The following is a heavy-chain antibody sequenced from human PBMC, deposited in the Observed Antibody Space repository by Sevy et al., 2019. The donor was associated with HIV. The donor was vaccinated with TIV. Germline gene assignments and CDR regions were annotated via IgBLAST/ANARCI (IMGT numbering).Heavy chain of an antibody. CDR2: INWNSVTI. CDR1: GFIFDAYA. Sequence: SLKISCAASGFIFDAYAMHWVRQAPGKGLEWVSSINWNSVTIDYADSVKGRFTISRDNTENSLYMQMNSLRAEDTALYYCAKDISHFDYDAGGIFDIWGQGTMVTVSS. V-gene: IGHV3-9*01. D-gene: IGHD3-9*01. CDR3: AKDISHFDYDAGGIFDI. J-gene: IGHJ3*02.